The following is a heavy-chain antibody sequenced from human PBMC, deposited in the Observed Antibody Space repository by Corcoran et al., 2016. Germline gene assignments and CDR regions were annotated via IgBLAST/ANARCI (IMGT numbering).Heavy chain of an antibody. CDR3: ARGLGGYSYGYLSSSAGGLAFDI. Sequence: QVQLQQWGAGLLKPSETLSLTCAVYGGSFSGYYWSWIRQPPGKGLEWIGEIKHSGSTNYNPSLKSRVTISVDTSKNQFSLKLSSVTAADTAVYYCARGLGGYSYGYLSSSAGGLAFDIWGQGTMVTVSS. J-gene: IGHJ3*02. V-gene: IGHV4-34*01. CDR2: IKHSGST. CDR1: GGSFSGYY. D-gene: IGHD5-18*01.